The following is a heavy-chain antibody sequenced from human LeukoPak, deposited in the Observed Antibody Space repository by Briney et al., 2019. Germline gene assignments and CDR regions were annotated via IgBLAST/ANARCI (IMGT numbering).Heavy chain of an antibody. Sequence: PGGSLRLSCAASGFTFSSYGMLWVRQAPGKGLEWVAVISYDGSNKYYADSVKGRFTISRDNSKNTLYLQMNSLRAEDTAVYYCAKNTGGSYYYYGMDVWGQGTTVTVSS. CDR1: GFTFSSYG. CDR3: AKNTGGSYYYYGMDV. D-gene: IGHD1-26*01. V-gene: IGHV3-30*18. J-gene: IGHJ6*02. CDR2: ISYDGSNK.